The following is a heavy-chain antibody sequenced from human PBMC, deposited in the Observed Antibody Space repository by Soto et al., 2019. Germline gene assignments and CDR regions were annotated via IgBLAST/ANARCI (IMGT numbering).Heavy chain of an antibody. CDR1: GGSFSGYY. CDR3: ARAPPYYDFWSGYYKPYYYYGMDV. CDR2: INHSGST. Sequence: SETLSLTCAVYGGSFSGYYWSWIRQPPGKGLEWIGEINHSGSTNYNPSLKSRVTISVDTSKNQFSLKLSSVTAADTAVYYCARAPPYYDFWSGYYKPYYYYGMDVWGQGTTVTVSS. J-gene: IGHJ6*02. D-gene: IGHD3-3*01. V-gene: IGHV4-34*01.